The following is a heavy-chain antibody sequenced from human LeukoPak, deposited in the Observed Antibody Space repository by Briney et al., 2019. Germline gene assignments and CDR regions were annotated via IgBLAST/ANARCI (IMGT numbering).Heavy chain of an antibody. Sequence: SETLSLTCAVYGGSFSRYYWGWIRQPPGKGLEWIGSIYYSGTTYYNPSLKSRVTISVDTSKNQFSLKLSSVTAADTAVYYCARSDGYGLVGIWGQGTMVTVSS. V-gene: IGHV4-39*07. J-gene: IGHJ3*02. CDR2: IYYSGTT. D-gene: IGHD5-18*01. CDR1: GGSFSRYY. CDR3: ARSDGYGLVGI.